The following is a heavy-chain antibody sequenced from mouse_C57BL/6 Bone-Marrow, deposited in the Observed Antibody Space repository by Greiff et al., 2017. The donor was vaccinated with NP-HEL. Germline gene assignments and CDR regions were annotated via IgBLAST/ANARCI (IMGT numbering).Heavy chain of an antibody. D-gene: IGHD1-1*01. V-gene: IGHV1-64*01. CDR1: GYTFTSYW. CDR2: IHPNSGST. CDR3: ARDYGSPDY. J-gene: IGHJ2*01. Sequence: QVHVKHPLSYLLNPVASVKLSCKASGYTFTSYWMHWVKQRPGQGLEWIGMIHPNSGSTNYNEKFKSKATLTVDKSSSTAYMQLSSLTSEDSAVYYCARDYGSPDYWGQGTTLTVSS.